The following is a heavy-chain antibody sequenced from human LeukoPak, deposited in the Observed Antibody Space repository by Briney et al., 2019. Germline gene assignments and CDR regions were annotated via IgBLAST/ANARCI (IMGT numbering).Heavy chain of an antibody. CDR2: IYYSGST. Sequence: SETLSLTCTVSGGSISSSSYYWGWIRQPPGKGLEWIGSIYYSGSTYYNPSLKSRVTISVDTSKNQFSLKLSSVTAADTAVYYCARSRIVGATIYWGQGTLVTVSS. J-gene: IGHJ4*02. CDR1: GGSISSSSYY. D-gene: IGHD1-26*01. CDR3: ARSRIVGATIY. V-gene: IGHV4-39*01.